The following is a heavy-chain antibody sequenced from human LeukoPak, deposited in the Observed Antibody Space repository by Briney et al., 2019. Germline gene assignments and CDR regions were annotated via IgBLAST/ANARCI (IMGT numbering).Heavy chain of an antibody. D-gene: IGHD2-2*01. V-gene: IGHV3-30*04. J-gene: IGHJ4*02. Sequence: GGSLRLSCAASGFTFSSYAMHWVRQAPGKGLEWVAVISYDGSNKYYADSVKGRFTISRDNSKNTLYLQMNSLRAEDTAVCYCARDQIHSSTSCLDYWGQGTLVTVSS. CDR1: GFTFSSYA. CDR3: ARDQIHSSTSCLDY. CDR2: ISYDGSNK.